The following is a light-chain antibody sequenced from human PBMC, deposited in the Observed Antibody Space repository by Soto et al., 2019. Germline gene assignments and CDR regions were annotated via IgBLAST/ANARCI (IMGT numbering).Light chain of an antibody. Sequence: QSALSQLPSGSGSPGQSVTISCTGTSSDVGNYNRVSWYQQPPGTAPKLMIYEVNNRPSGVPDRFSGSKSGNTASLTISGLQAEDEADYYCNSYTTSSTYVFGTGTKSPS. CDR1: SSDVGNYNR. J-gene: IGLJ1*01. CDR3: NSYTTSSTYV. V-gene: IGLV2-18*02. CDR2: EVN.